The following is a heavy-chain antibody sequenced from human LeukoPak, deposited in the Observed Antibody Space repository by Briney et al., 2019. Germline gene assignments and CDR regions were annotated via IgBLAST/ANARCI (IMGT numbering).Heavy chain of an antibody. CDR1: GGSISSYY. J-gene: IGHJ4*02. V-gene: IGHV4-59*12. Sequence: SETLSLTCTVSGGSISSYYWSWIRQPPGKGLEWIGYIYYSGSTNYNPSLKSRVTISVDTSKNQFSLKLSSVTAADTAVYYCARSHVRGQWLNYWGQGTLVTVSS. CDR3: ARSHVRGQWLNY. CDR2: IYYSGST. D-gene: IGHD6-19*01.